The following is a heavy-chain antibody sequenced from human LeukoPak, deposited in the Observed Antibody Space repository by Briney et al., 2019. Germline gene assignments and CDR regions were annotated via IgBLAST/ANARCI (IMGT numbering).Heavy chain of an antibody. D-gene: IGHD5-18*01. CDR3: ARDLGRGYSYDEGYWFDP. Sequence: PSETLSLTCTVSGGSISSGDYYWSWIRQPPGKDLEWIGYIYYSGSTYYNPSLKSRVTISVDTSKNQFSLKLSSVTAADTAVYYCARDLGRGYSYDEGYWFDPWGQGTLVTVSS. CDR2: IYYSGST. V-gene: IGHV4-30-4*01. CDR1: GGSISSGDYY. J-gene: IGHJ5*02.